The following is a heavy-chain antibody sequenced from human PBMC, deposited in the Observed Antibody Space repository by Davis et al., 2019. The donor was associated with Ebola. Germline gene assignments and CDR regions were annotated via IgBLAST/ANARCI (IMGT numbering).Heavy chain of an antibody. CDR2: INHSGRT. J-gene: IGHJ4*02. CDR1: GGSFSGYY. Sequence: MPSQTLSLTCAVSGGSFSGYYWNWIRQPPGKGLEWNGEINHSGRTNYNPSLKSRVSISIDTSKNQFSLKLSSVTAADTAVYYCARWKLWGVPAATFDYWGQGTLVTVSS. V-gene: IGHV4-34*01. D-gene: IGHD2-2*01. CDR3: ARWKLWGVPAATFDY.